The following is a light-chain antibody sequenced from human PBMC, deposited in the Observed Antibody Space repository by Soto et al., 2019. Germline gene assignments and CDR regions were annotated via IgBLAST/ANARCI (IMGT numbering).Light chain of an antibody. J-gene: IGKJ2*01. CDR3: QQYYNWPPYT. CDR2: GAS. Sequence: PGARVTLSCRASQSVSSNLAWYQQKPGQTPRLLIYGASTRATGVPPRFIGSRSGTEFTLTISSLQSEDFAVYYCQQYYNWPPYTFGQGTKLDFK. V-gene: IGKV3-15*01. CDR1: QSVSSN.